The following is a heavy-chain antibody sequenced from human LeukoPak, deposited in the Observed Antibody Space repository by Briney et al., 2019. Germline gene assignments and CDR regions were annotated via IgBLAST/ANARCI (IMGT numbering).Heavy chain of an antibody. CDR2: INHSGST. D-gene: IGHD6-6*01. CDR3: ASSSSSSEDFDY. Sequence: SETLSLTCAVIGGSFSGYYWSWIRQPTAKGLQWIGEINHSGSTNYNPSLKSRVTISVDTSKNQFSLKLSSVTAADTAVYYCASSSSSSEDFDYWGQGTLVTVSS. J-gene: IGHJ4*02. V-gene: IGHV4-34*01. CDR1: GGSFSGYY.